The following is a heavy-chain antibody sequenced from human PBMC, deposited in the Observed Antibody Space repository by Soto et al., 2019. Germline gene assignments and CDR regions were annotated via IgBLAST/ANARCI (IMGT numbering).Heavy chain of an antibody. CDR1: GFTFRSYV. V-gene: IGHV3-30*19. CDR2: TSYDGSGK. D-gene: IGHD3-16*01. CDR3: ARWGTTGGLDV. Sequence: QVQLVESGGGVVQPGTSLRVSCVGSGFTFRSYVIHWDRQAPGKGLEWVALTSYDGSGKYYGDSVRGRFTISRDNSRNTVDLQMDSLRLEDTALYYCARWGTTGGLDVWGQGTLVSVSS. J-gene: IGHJ1*01.